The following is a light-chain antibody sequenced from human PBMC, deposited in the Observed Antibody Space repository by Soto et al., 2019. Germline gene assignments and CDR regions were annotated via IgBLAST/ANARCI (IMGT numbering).Light chain of an antibody. V-gene: IGKV1-5*01. J-gene: IGKJ5*01. CDR1: QTISNW. CDR2: DAS. CDR3: QQYHTSSIT. Sequence: DIQMTQSPSTLSASVGDRVTITCRASQTISNWLAWYQQKPGKDPTLLIYDASTLERGVPSRFSGTGSGTAVTLSIDSRQPDDFATYYCQQYHTSSITFGQGTRLEIK.